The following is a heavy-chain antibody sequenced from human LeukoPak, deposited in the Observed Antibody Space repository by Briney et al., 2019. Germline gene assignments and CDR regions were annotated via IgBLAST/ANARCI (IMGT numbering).Heavy chain of an antibody. CDR3: AKSRGVVGATTSFDY. D-gene: IGHD1-26*01. CDR1: GFTFSSYA. V-gene: IGHV3-23*01. J-gene: IGHJ4*02. CDR2: ISSSGDYT. Sequence: GGSLRLSCAASGFTFSSYAMGWVRQAPGKGLEWVSPISSSGDYTYYADPVKGRFTISRDNSKNTLYLQMNSLRAEDTAVYYCAKSRGVVGATTSFDYWGQGSLVTVSS.